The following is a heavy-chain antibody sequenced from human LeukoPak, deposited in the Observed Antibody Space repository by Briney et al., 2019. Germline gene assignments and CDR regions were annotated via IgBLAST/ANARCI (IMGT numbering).Heavy chain of an antibody. J-gene: IGHJ4*02. D-gene: IGHD3-16*02. CDR3: ARARASRYYFDY. CDR1: GYTFTSYA. Sequence: GASVKVSCKASGYTFTSYAMHWVRQAPGQRFEWMGWINAGNGNTKYSQKFQGRVTITRDTSASTAYMELSSLRSEDTAVYYCARARASRYYFDYWGQGTLVTVSS. CDR2: INAGNGNT. V-gene: IGHV1-3*01.